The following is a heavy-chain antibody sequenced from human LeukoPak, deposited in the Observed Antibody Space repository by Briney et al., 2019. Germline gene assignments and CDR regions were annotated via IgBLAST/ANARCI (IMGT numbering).Heavy chain of an antibody. D-gene: IGHD3-10*01. J-gene: IGHJ4*02. Sequence: GGSLRLSCAASGFTFSDSYMSWIRQAPGKGLEYISYASSSGSTIYYADSVKGRFTISRDNGKNSLYLQLNSQRAEDTAVYYCARDPRGSGSYYWGQGTLVTVSS. V-gene: IGHV3-11*01. CDR2: ASSSGSTI. CDR3: ARDPRGSGSYY. CDR1: GFTFSDSY.